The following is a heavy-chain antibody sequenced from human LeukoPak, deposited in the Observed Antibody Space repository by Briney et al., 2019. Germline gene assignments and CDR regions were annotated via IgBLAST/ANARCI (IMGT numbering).Heavy chain of an antibody. V-gene: IGHV3-48*01. D-gene: IGHD3-10*01. CDR3: ASELHDYYYMDV. CDR1: GLTFSSYN. CDR2: ISSSRGIK. J-gene: IGHJ6*03. Sequence: GGSLRLSCAASGLTFSSYNMIWVRQAPGKGLEWVSYISSSRGIKYYADSVKGRFTISRDNAKNSLFLQMNSLRAEDTAVYYCASELHDYYYMDVWGKGTTITVSS.